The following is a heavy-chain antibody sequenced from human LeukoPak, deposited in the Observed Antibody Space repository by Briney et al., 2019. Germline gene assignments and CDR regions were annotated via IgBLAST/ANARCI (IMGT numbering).Heavy chain of an antibody. CDR2: ISSSSSYI. D-gene: IGHD2-2*01. CDR1: GFTVSIKY. V-gene: IGHV3-21*01. Sequence: GGSLRLSCVASGFTVSIKYMSWVRQAPGKGLEWVSSISSSSSYIYYADSVKGRFTISRDNAKNSLYLQMNSLRAEDTAVYYCAVYCSSTSCFRTLYGMDVWGQGTTVTVSS. J-gene: IGHJ6*02. CDR3: AVYCSSTSCFRTLYGMDV.